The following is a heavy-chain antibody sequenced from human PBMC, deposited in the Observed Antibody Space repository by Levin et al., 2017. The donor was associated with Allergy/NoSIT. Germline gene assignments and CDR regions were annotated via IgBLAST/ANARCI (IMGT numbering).Heavy chain of an antibody. CDR2: IKSDGSRI. J-gene: IGHJ6*02. CDR3: ARDRVAGAGNFGMDV. V-gene: IGHV3-74*01. CDR1: GFIFSNYW. D-gene: IGHD6-13*01. Sequence: GGSLRLSCAASGFIFSNYWMHWVRQVPGKGFVWVARIKSDGSRINYADSVKGRFTISRDDAKKTLFLQMNSLRAEDTAVCYCARDRVAGAGNFGMDVWGQGTTVTVS.